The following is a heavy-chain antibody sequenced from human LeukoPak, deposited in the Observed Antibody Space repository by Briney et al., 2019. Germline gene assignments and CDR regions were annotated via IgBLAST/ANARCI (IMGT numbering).Heavy chain of an antibody. Sequence: GGSLRLSCAASGFTFSNYGVNWVRQAPGKGLEWVASISSSTSYIYYADSVKGRFTISRDNAKNSLYLQMNSLRAEDTAVYYCARGLYSSSSLPDYWGQGTLVTVSS. CDR2: ISSSTSYI. J-gene: IGHJ4*02. CDR3: ARGLYSSSSLPDY. D-gene: IGHD6-13*01. V-gene: IGHV3-21*01. CDR1: GFTFSNYG.